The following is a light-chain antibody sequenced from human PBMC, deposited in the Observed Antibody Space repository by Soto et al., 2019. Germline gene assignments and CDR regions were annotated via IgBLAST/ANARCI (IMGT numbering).Light chain of an antibody. CDR2: DAN. CDR3: GSYTTSSTVV. Sequence: QSALTQPASVSGSPGQSITISCTGTSSDVGSYPYVSWYQQHPGKAPKLMIYDANSRTSGVPNRFSGSKSGNTASLTISGLQAEDEADYYSGSYTTSSTVVFGGGSKLTVL. CDR1: SSDVGSYPY. V-gene: IGLV2-14*01. J-gene: IGLJ2*01.